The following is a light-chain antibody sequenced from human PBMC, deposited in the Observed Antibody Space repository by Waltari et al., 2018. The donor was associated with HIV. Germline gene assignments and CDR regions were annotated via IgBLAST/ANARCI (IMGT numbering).Light chain of an antibody. CDR2: EVS. Sequence: QSALTQPASVSGSPGQSITISCTGTSSNIGTYNLVSWHQQHPGKAPKTLIYEVSQRPSGCSNRFSGAKSGNTASLTISGLQAEDEADYYCCSYAGSSTLVFGGGTKVTVL. J-gene: IGLJ3*02. V-gene: IGLV2-23*02. CDR3: CSYAGSSTLV. CDR1: SSNIGTYNL.